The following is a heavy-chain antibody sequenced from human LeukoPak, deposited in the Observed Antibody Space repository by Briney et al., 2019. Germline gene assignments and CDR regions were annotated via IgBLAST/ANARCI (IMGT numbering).Heavy chain of an antibody. Sequence: PGGSLRLSCAASGFTFDDYDMHWVRQAPGKGLEWVSLITGDDSGTYYADSVKGRFTISRDNSKNSLYLQMNSLRTEDTALYYCSKEGPIAVANYFDYWGQGTLVTVSS. CDR1: GFTFDDYD. D-gene: IGHD6-19*01. CDR3: SKEGPIAVANYFDY. J-gene: IGHJ4*02. CDR2: ITGDDSGT. V-gene: IGHV3-43*02.